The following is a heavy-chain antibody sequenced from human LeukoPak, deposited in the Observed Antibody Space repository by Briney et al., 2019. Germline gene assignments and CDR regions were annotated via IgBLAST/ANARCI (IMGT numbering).Heavy chain of an antibody. D-gene: IGHD2-2*03. CDR3: ARLVWIGYYMDV. V-gene: IGHV4-4*09. J-gene: IGHJ6*03. CDR1: GGSISSYY. CDR2: IYTSGST. Sequence: SETLSLTCTVSGGSISSYYWSWIRQPPGKGLEWIGYIYTSGSTNYNPSLKSRVTISVDTSKNQFSLKLSSVTAADTAVYYCARLVWIGYYMDVWGKGTTVTVSS.